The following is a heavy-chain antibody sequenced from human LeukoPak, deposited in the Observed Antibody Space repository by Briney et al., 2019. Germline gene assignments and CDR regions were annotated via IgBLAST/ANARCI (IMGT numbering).Heavy chain of an antibody. CDR3: ARRYSSGWYGVYDY. CDR1: GYSISSGYY. J-gene: IGHJ4*02. D-gene: IGHD6-19*01. CDR2: IYHSGST. Sequence: SETLSLTCAVSGYSISSGYYWGWIRQPPGKGLEWIGSIYHSGSTCYNPSLKSRVTISVDTSKNQFSLKLSSVTAADTAVYYCARRYSSGWYGVYDYWGQGALVTASS. V-gene: IGHV4-38-2*01.